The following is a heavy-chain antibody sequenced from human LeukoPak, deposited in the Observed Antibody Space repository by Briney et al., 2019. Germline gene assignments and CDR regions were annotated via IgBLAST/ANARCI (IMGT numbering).Heavy chain of an antibody. J-gene: IGHJ3*02. CDR2: IYHSGST. Sequence: SETLSLTCTVSGGSISSYYWSWIRQPPGKGLEWIGYIYHSGSTYYNPSLKSRVTISVDTSKNQFSLKLSSVTAADTAVYYCARHLGSGLFSDAFDIWGQGTMVTVSS. CDR1: GGSISSYY. V-gene: IGHV4-59*04. D-gene: IGHD3-10*01. CDR3: ARHLGSGLFSDAFDI.